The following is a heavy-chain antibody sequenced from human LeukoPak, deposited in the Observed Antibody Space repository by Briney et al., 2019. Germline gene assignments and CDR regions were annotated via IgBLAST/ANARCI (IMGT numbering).Heavy chain of an antibody. J-gene: IGHJ3*02. CDR2: IYYTGST. V-gene: IGHV4-59*03. CDR3: ATLTGGDDAFDI. Sequence: SETLSLTCTVSGGSISNYYWSWIRQSPEKGLEWIGYIYYTGSTNYNPSLRSRVTMSVDTSKNQFSLKLSSVTAADTAVYYCATLTGGDDAFDIWGQGTMVTVSS. D-gene: IGHD4-23*01. CDR1: GGSISNYY.